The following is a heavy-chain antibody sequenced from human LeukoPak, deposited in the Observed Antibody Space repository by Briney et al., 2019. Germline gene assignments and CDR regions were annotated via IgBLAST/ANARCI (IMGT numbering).Heavy chain of an antibody. J-gene: IGHJ4*02. Sequence: GGSLRLSCAASGFTFSSYSMNWVRQAPGKGLEWVSYISSSSTIYYADSVKGRFTISRDNAKNSLYLQMNSLRAEDTAVYYCARGDYYDSSGLVYWGQGTLVTVSS. V-gene: IGHV3-48*01. CDR3: ARGDYYDSSGLVY. CDR2: ISSSSTI. CDR1: GFTFSSYS. D-gene: IGHD3-22*01.